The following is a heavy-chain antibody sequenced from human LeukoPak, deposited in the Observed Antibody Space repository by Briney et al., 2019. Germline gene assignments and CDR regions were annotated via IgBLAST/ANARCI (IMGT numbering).Heavy chain of an antibody. Sequence: ASVKVSCKASGYTFTSYGISWVRQAPGQGLEWMGWISAYNGNTNYAQKLQGRVTMTTDTSTSTAYMELRSLRSDDTAVYYCARAKVVPAAMRPNRVYYYYMDVWGKGTTVTIYS. D-gene: IGHD2-2*01. CDR3: ARAKVVPAAMRPNRVYYYYMDV. V-gene: IGHV1-18*01. J-gene: IGHJ6*03. CDR2: ISAYNGNT. CDR1: GYTFTSYG.